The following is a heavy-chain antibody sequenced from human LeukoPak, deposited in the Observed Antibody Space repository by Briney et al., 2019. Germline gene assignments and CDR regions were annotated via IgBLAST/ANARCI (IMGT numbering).Heavy chain of an antibody. CDR1: GFTFNTYT. CDR2: ISGSSGII. V-gene: IGHV3-48*01. D-gene: IGHD3-22*01. Sequence: GGSLRLSCAASGFTFNTYTMNWVRQAPGEGLEWVSYISGSSGIIDYADSVRGRFTISRDNAKNSLYLQMNSLRAEDTAVYYCARGSTYYGSSGQVPFDYWGQGTLVTVSS. J-gene: IGHJ4*02. CDR3: ARGSTYYGSSGQVPFDY.